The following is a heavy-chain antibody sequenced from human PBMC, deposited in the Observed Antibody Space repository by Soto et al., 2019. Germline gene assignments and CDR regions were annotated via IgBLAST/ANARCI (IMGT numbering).Heavy chain of an antibody. D-gene: IGHD3-22*01. J-gene: IGHJ4*02. CDR2: IYYSGST. CDR3: ARTGYYYDSSGYYYVWYFDY. Sequence: SETLSLTCTVSGGSISSYYWSWIRQPPGKGLEWIGYIYYSGSTNYNPSLKSRVTISVDTSKNQFSLKLSSVTAADTAVYYCARTGYYYDSSGYYYVWYFDYWGQGTLVNVSS. CDR1: GGSISSYY. V-gene: IGHV4-59*12.